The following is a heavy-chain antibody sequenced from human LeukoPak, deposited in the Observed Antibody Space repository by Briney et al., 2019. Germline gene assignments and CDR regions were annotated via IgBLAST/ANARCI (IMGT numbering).Heavy chain of an antibody. V-gene: IGHV1-2*04. J-gene: IGHJ3*02. CDR3: ARGGITGTTRGPTRLNDAFDI. Sequence: ASVKVSCTASGYTFTGYYMHWVRQAPGQGLEWMGWINPNSGGTNYAQKFQGWVTMTRDTSISTAYMELSRLRSDDTAVYYCARGGITGTTRGPTRLNDAFDIWGQGTMVTVSS. D-gene: IGHD1-20*01. CDR2: INPNSGGT. CDR1: GYTFTGYY.